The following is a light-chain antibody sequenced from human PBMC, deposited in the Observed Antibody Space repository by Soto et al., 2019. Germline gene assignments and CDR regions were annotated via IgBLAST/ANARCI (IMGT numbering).Light chain of an antibody. CDR1: QDIRNF. J-gene: IGKJ3*01. CDR2: AAS. CDR3: QKYSSGPV. Sequence: DIQMTQSPTSLSASVGDRVTITCRASQDIRNFVAWYQQKPGEAPKLLIYAASTLQSGVPSRFSGSGSGSDFTLTINSLQPEDVATYTCQKYSSGPVFGPGTKVGIK. V-gene: IGKV1-27*01.